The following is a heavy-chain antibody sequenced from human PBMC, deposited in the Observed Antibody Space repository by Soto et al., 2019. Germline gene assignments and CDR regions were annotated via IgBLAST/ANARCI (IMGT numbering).Heavy chain of an antibody. Sequence: GESLKISCKGSGYSFTSYWIGWVRQMPGKGLEWMGIIYPGDSDTRYSPSFQGQVTISADKSISTAYLQWSSLKASDTAMYYCARQSIVVVPAAIGGMDVWGQGTTVTVS. CDR3: ARQSIVVVPAAIGGMDV. V-gene: IGHV5-51*01. CDR2: IYPGDSDT. D-gene: IGHD2-2*01. J-gene: IGHJ6*02. CDR1: GYSFTSYW.